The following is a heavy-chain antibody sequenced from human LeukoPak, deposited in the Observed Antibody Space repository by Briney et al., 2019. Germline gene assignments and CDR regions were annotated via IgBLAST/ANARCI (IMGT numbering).Heavy chain of an antibody. J-gene: IGHJ1*01. CDR2: INPNSGGT. D-gene: IGHD3-3*01. V-gene: IGHV1-2*02. CDR1: GYTFTGYY. Sequence: ASVKVSCKASGYTFTGYYMHWVRQAPGQGLEWMGWINPNSGGTNYAQKFQGRVTMTRDTSISTAYVELSRLRSDDTAVYYCARNDFWSGYSEYFQHWGQGTLVTVSS. CDR3: ARNDFWSGYSEYFQH.